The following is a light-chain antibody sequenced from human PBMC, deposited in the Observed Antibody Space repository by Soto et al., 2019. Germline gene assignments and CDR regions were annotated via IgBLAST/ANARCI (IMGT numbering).Light chain of an antibody. CDR2: DVN. Sequence: SALTQPPSASGSPGQSVTISCTGTLSDVGGQNLVSWYRQDPGKAPKLIIYDVNQRPSGVPDRFSGSKSGSTASLTVSGLQAEDEADYYCSSYTSSYTRVFGGGTKVTVL. CDR3: SSYTSSYTRV. J-gene: IGLJ3*02. CDR1: LSDVGGQNL. V-gene: IGLV2-8*01.